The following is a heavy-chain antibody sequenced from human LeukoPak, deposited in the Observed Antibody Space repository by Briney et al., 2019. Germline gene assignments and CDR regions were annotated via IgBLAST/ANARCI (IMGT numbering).Heavy chain of an antibody. V-gene: IGHV1-2*02. CDR3: AREGSPRYFDL. CDR1: GYSFTAYY. D-gene: IGHD6-19*01. Sequence: ASLTVSCKASGYSFTAYYIHWVRQAPGQGLEWLGWINPNNGGTKYTRKFQGRVTMTRNTSISTTSMELTRLISDDTATYYCAREGSPRYFDLWGQGTVVTVSS. J-gene: IGHJ4*02. CDR2: INPNNGGT.